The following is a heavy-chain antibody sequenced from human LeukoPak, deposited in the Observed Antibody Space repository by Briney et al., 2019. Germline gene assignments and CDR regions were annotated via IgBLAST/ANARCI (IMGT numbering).Heavy chain of an antibody. J-gene: IGHJ5*02. Sequence: GESLRISCKGPGYSFTSYWIRWVRQMPGKGLEGMGGNDPSDSYTNYSPSFQGHVTISADKSISTAYLQWSSLKASDTAMYYCASYSGYDYRGYWFDPWGQGTLVTVSS. CDR1: GYSFTSYW. V-gene: IGHV5-10-1*01. D-gene: IGHD5-12*01. CDR3: ASYSGYDYRGYWFDP. CDR2: NDPSDSYT.